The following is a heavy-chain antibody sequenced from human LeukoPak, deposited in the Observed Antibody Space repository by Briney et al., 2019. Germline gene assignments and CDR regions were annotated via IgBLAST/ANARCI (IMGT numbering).Heavy chain of an antibody. CDR2: ITGSGGGT. D-gene: IGHD3-10*01. CDR3: SKEGYGSGSYYNDY. V-gene: IGHV3-23*01. Sequence: PGGSLRLSCAASGFTFSSYAMSWVRQAPGKGLEWVSAITGSGGGTYYADSVKGRFTISRDNSKNTLYLQMNSLRPEYTAVYYWSKEGYGSGSYYNDYWGQGTLVTVSS. CDR1: GFTFSSYA. J-gene: IGHJ4*02.